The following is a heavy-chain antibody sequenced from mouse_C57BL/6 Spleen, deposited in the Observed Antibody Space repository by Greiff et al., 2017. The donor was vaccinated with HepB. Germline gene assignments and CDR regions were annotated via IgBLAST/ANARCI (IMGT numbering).Heavy chain of an antibody. V-gene: IGHV1-64*01. D-gene: IGHD1-1*01. CDR2: IHPNSGST. J-gene: IGHJ4*01. CDR3: VRVVAGGYAMDY. Sequence: QVQLQQPGAELVKPGASVKLSCKASGYTFTSYWMHWVKQRPGQGLEWIGMIHPNSGSTNYNEKFKSKATLTVDKSSSTAYMQLSSPTSEDSAVYYCVRVVAGGYAMDYWGQGTSVTVSS. CDR1: GYTFTSYW.